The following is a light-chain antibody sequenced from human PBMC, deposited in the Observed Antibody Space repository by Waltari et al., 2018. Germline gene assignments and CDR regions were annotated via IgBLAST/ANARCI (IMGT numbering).Light chain of an antibody. CDR3: QQYLTSSWT. Sequence: DIVMTQSPDSLAVSLGERATFNCKSSQSVLYSSNNKNYLAWYQQKPGQPPKLLIYGASTRESGVADRFSGSGSGTDFTLTISSLQAEDVAVYYCQQYLTSSWTFGQGTKVEIK. V-gene: IGKV4-1*01. J-gene: IGKJ1*01. CDR1: QSVLYSSNNKNY. CDR2: GAS.